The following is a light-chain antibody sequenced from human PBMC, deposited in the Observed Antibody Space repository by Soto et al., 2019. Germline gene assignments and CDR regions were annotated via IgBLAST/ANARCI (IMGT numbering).Light chain of an antibody. CDR2: AAS. CDR3: QQGNRFLIT. CDR1: QGFSSW. Sequence: DIQMTQSPSSVSASVGDRVTITCRASQGFSSWLAWYQQKPGKAPKFLIYAASSLQSGVPSRFSGSEYGTDFSPSISRLQSEDCATFYCQQGNRFLITFGPGTKVDIK. V-gene: IGKV1-12*01. J-gene: IGKJ3*01.